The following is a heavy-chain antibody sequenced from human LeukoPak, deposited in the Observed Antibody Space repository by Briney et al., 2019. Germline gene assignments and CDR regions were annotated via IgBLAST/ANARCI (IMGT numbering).Heavy chain of an antibody. CDR1: GFTFSSYW. V-gene: IGHV3-7*01. J-gene: IGHJ4*02. CDR2: IKQDGSEK. D-gene: IGHD2-2*01. CDR3: ARYYQLLYFDY. Sequence: GGSLRLSCAASGFTFSSYWMSWVRQAPGKGLEWVANIKQDGSEKYYVDSVKGRFTISGDNAKNSLYLQMNSLRAEDTAVYYRARYYQLLYFDYWGQGTLVTVSS.